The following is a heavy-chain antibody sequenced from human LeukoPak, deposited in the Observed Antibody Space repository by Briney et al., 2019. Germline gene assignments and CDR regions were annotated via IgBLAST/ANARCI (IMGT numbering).Heavy chain of an antibody. Sequence: PSETLSLTCAVSGGSFSGHYCIWVRQPPGKGLEWIGEISHSGSTNYNPSLQSRVTISVDTSKKQFSLRLSSVTAADTAVYYCARFLYGDYYYGMDVWGQGTTVTVSS. CDR3: ARFLYGDYYYGMDV. D-gene: IGHD2-2*02. CDR1: GGSFSGHY. V-gene: IGHV4-34*01. J-gene: IGHJ6*02. CDR2: ISHSGST.